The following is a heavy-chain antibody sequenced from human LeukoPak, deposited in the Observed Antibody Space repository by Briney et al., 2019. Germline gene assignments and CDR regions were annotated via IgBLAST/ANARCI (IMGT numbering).Heavy chain of an antibody. CDR3: ARFSYSSSDFDY. D-gene: IGHD6-6*01. Sequence: SETLSLTCTVSGGSISSYYWSWIRQPPGNGLEWIGYIYYSGSTNYNPSLKSRATISVDTSKNQFSLKLSSVTAADTAVYYCARFSYSSSDFDYWGQGTLVTVSS. CDR2: IYYSGST. J-gene: IGHJ4*02. V-gene: IGHV4-59*01. CDR1: GGSISSYY.